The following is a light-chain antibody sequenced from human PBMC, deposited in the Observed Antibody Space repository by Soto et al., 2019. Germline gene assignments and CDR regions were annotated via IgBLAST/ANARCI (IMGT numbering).Light chain of an antibody. CDR2: DVS. CDR3: QQYNGYSRT. CDR1: QGIRND. J-gene: IGKJ1*01. V-gene: IGKV1-13*02. Sequence: AIQLAQSPSSLSASVGDRVTISCRASQGIRNDLAWYQQKPGKAPKLLISDVSSLERGVPSRFSGSGSGTEFTLTISSMQPDDFATFYCQQYNGYSRTFGQGTKVDI.